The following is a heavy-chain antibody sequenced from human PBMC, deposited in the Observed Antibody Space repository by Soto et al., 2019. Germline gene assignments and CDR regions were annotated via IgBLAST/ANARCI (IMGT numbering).Heavy chain of an antibody. D-gene: IGHD6-13*01. CDR3: ARGGIPASGTVWNWFVL. V-gene: IGHV3-23*01. CDR2: ISGSGDDS. CDR1: GFSFSSYA. Sequence: EVQLLESGGDVVHPGGSLRLSCTASGFSFSSYALNWVRQAPGKGLEWISGISGSGDDSYYAGSVKGRSTISRDNSKNTLYLQINSLRPDDTAGYYCARGGIPASGTVWNWFVLWGQGTLVTVSS. J-gene: IGHJ5*01.